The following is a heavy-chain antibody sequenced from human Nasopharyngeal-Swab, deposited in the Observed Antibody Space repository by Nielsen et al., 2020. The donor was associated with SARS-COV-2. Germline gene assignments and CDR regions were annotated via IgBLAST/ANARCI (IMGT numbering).Heavy chain of an antibody. Sequence: GESLKISCAASGFTFSSYSMNWVRQAPGKGQEWVSYISSSSSTIYYADSVKGRFTISRDNAKNSLYLQMNSLRDEDTAVYYCARDAQDYDFWSGYYTAPYFDYWGQGTLVTVSS. CDR1: GFTFSSYS. V-gene: IGHV3-48*02. CDR3: ARDAQDYDFWSGYYTAPYFDY. J-gene: IGHJ4*02. D-gene: IGHD3-3*01. CDR2: ISSSSSTI.